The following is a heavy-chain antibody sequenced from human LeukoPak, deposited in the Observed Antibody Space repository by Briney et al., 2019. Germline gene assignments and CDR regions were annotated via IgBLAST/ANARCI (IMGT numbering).Heavy chain of an antibody. V-gene: IGHV3-48*03. CDR3: ARDFEGVAGTWYDAFDI. Sequence: QPGGSLRLSCAASGFTFSSFEMNWVRQAPGKGLEWVSYISSGGTTMYYADSVKGRFTISRDNAKNSLYLQMNRLRAEDTAVYYCARDFEGVAGTWYDAFDIWGQGTMVTVSS. D-gene: IGHD6-19*01. CDR2: ISSGGTTM. CDR1: GFTFSSFE. J-gene: IGHJ3*02.